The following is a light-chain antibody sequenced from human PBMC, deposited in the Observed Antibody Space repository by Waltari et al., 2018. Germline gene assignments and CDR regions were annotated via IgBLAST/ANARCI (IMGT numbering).Light chain of an antibody. CDR1: QSIGRY. Sequence: EVVLTQSPGTLSLSPGDRATLSGRASQSIGRYIVWYQQRPGQAPRLLIYAASTRATGIPDRFSGSGFGTDFSLTIDRLEPEDFAVYYCQNHERLPATFGQGTRVEIK. J-gene: IGKJ1*01. CDR2: AAS. CDR3: QNHERLPAT. V-gene: IGKV3-20*01.